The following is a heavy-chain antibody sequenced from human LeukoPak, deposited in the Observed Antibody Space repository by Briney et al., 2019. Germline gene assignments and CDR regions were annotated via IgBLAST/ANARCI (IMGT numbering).Heavy chain of an antibody. V-gene: IGHV4-59*01. CDR1: GGSISSYY. Sequence: SETLSLTCTVSGGSISSYYWSWIRQPPGKGLEWIGYIYYSGSTNYNPSLKSRVTISVDTSKNQFSLKLRSVTAADTAVYYCASARMTTVTEFDYWGQGTLVTVSS. CDR3: ASARMTTVTEFDY. D-gene: IGHD4-17*01. J-gene: IGHJ4*02. CDR2: IYYSGST.